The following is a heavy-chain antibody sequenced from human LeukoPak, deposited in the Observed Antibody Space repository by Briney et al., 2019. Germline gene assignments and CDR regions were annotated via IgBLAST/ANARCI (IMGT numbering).Heavy chain of an antibody. Sequence: SGTLSLTCAVSGGSINRDNWWTWVRQPPGKGLEWLGEVYYTGNTHYNPSLQSPVTISVDKSKNQFSLDLSSVTAADTAVYYCARDWDGRDSDRSGYYPRWFDPWGQGTLVTVSS. D-gene: IGHD3-22*01. CDR2: VYYTGNT. V-gene: IGHV4-4*02. CDR3: ARDWDGRDSDRSGYYPRWFDP. CDR1: GGSINRDNW. J-gene: IGHJ5*02.